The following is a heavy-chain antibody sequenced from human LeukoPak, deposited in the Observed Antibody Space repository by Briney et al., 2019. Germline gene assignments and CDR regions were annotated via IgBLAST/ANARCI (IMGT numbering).Heavy chain of an antibody. CDR3: ARDTPGTGGDALDI. CDR2: ISYDGSNK. V-gene: IGHV3-30*04. D-gene: IGHD1-14*01. Sequence: GGSLRLSCAASGFTFSSYAMHWVRQAPGKGLEWVAVISYDGSNKYYADSVKGRFTISRDNSKNTLYLQMNSLRAEDTAVYYCARDTPGTGGDALDIWGQGTMVTVSS. J-gene: IGHJ3*02. CDR1: GFTFSSYA.